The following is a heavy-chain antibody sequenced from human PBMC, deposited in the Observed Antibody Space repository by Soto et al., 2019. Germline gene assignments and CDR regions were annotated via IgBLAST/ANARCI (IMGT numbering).Heavy chain of an antibody. V-gene: IGHV3-73*02. D-gene: IGHD1-26*01. CDR2: IRSKTKNYAT. Sequence: EVQLVESGGGLVQPGGSLKLSCAASEFSFSGSTMHWVRQASEKGLEWVGRIRSKTKNYATAYAASVKGRFTISRDDSTNTAYLQMNSLKTEDTSVYYCTKEGAAHDFWGQGTLVTVSS. CDR1: EFSFSGST. CDR3: TKEGAAHDF. J-gene: IGHJ4*02.